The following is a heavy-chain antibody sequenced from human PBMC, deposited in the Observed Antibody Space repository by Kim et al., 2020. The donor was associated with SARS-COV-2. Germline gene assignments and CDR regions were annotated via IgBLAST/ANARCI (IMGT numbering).Heavy chain of an antibody. CDR1: GFTFSSYG. CDR2: ISYDGSNK. D-gene: IGHD3-9*01. Sequence: GGSLRLSCAASGFTFSSYGMHWVRQAPGKGLEWVAVISYDGSNKYYADSVKGRFTISRDNSKNTLYLQMNSLRAEDTAVYYCAKEYYDILTGSRHLDYWG. V-gene: IGHV3-30*18. J-gene: IGHJ4*01. CDR3: AKEYYDILTGSRHLDY.